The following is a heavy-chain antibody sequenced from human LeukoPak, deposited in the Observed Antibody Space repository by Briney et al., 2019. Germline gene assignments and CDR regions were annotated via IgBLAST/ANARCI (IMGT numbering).Heavy chain of an antibody. CDR3: ARRLESSEWFDL. CDR2: MNPNSGNT. V-gene: IGHV1-8*01. D-gene: IGHD3-10*01. Sequence: ASVKVSCKASGYTFTSYDINWVRQATGQGLEWMGWMNPNSGNTGYAQKFQGRVTMTRNTSISTAYMELSSLKASDTAMYYCARRLESSEWFDLWGQGTLVTVSS. J-gene: IGHJ5*02. CDR1: GYTFTSYD.